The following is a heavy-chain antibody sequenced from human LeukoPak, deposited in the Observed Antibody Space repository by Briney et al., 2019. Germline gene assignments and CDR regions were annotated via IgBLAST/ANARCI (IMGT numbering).Heavy chain of an antibody. Sequence: ASVKISYKVSGYTFTDYYMHWVQQAPGKGLEWMGLVDPEDGETIYAEKFQGRVTITADTSTDTAYMELSSLRSEDTAVYYCAAACDSSGYRDGFDPWGQGTLVTVSS. V-gene: IGHV1-69-2*01. CDR3: AAACDSSGYRDGFDP. CDR2: VDPEDGET. J-gene: IGHJ5*02. D-gene: IGHD3-22*01. CDR1: GYTFTDYY.